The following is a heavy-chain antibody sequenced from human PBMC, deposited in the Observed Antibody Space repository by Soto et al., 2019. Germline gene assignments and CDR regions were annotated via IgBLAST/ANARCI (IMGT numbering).Heavy chain of an antibody. Sequence: EVQLVESGGGLVPPGGSLRLSCAASGFTFNDYWMNWVRQAPGKGLEWVANIKQDGSDEYYVDSVKGRFTISRDNAKNSLYLQMNSLRAEDTAVYYCARPLGWRDAFDIWGQGTMVTVSS. D-gene: IGHD6-19*01. CDR3: ARPLGWRDAFDI. CDR2: IKQDGSDE. V-gene: IGHV3-7*01. J-gene: IGHJ3*02. CDR1: GFTFNDYW.